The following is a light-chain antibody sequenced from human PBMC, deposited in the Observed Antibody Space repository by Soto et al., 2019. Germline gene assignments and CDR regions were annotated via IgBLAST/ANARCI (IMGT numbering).Light chain of an antibody. V-gene: IGLV2-23*01. CDR1: SSDLGSYNL. J-gene: IGLJ2*01. CDR2: EDT. Sequence: QSALTQPASVSGSPGQSITISCTGTSSDLGSYNLVSWYQQHPGKAPKLIIYEDTKWPSGVSHRFSGSKSGNTASLTISGRQAEDEADYYCCSYAGSSTYVVFGGGTKLTVL. CDR3: CSYAGSSTYVV.